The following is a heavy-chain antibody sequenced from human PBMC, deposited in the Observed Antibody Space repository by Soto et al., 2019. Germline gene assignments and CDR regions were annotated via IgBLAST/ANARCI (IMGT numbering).Heavy chain of an antibody. J-gene: IGHJ5*02. CDR3: AREVVETSSLWLDP. Sequence: ASVKVSCKASGYTFTNNDINWVRQAPGQGLEWIGWKNTNTNTTDSAEVFEGRVSLTWDTSISTAYMQLNSLKIDDTAVYYCAREVVETSSLWLDPWGQGTLVTVSS. D-gene: IGHD6-6*01. V-gene: IGHV1-8*01. CDR2: KNTNTNTT. CDR1: GYTFTNND.